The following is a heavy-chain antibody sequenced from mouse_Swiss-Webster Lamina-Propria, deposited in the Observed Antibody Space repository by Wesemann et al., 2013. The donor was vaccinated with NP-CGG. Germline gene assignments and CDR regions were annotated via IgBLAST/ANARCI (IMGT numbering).Heavy chain of an antibody. CDR2: INSNGGST. D-gene: IGHD1-1*01. J-gene: IGHJ4*01. CDR3: ARGLTTVVANTDAMDY. V-gene: IGHV5-6-3*01. Sequence: INSNGGSTYYPDSVKGRFTISRDNAKNTLYLQMSSLKSEDTAMYYCARGLTTVVANTDAMDYWGQGTSVTVSS.